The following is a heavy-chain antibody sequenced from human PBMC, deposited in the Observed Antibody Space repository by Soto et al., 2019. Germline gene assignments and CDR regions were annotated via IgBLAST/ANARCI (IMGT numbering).Heavy chain of an antibody. CDR3: AKRSPYSSGWYSPIFDY. J-gene: IGHJ4*02. CDR1: GFSFSDYA. V-gene: IGHV3-23*01. Sequence: GGSLRLSCAASGFSFSDYAMSWVRQAPGKGLEWVSVISESGGSTHYADSVRGRFTVSRDNSKNSLSLRMNSLRDEDTAVYFCAKRSPYSSGWYSPIFDYWGQGALVTVYS. D-gene: IGHD6-13*01. CDR2: ISESGGST.